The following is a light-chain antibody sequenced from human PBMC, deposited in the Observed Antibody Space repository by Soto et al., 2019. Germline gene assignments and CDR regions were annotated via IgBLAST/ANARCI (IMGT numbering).Light chain of an antibody. J-gene: IGKJ2*01. CDR2: QVS. Sequence: DVVVTQSPLSLPVTLGQPASISCRSSQSLVYNNGDTYLNWFHQRPGQSPRRLIYQVSKRDSGVPERFSGSGSGTDFTLKISRVEAEDVGVYYCMQGTHWPPLYTFGQGTKLEIK. V-gene: IGKV2-30*01. CDR1: QSLVYNNGDTY. CDR3: MQGTHWPPLYT.